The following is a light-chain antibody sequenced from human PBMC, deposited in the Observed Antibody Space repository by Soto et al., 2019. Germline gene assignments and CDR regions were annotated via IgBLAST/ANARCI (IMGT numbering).Light chain of an antibody. J-gene: IGKJ4*01. CDR1: QSVSSY. CDR3: QQRSNWPLT. CDR2: DAS. Sequence: EIVLTQSPATLSLSPWERATLSCRASQSVSSYLAWYQQKPGQAPRLLIYDASNRATGIPARSRGSGSGTDFTLTISSLEPEDFAVYYCQQRSNWPLTFGGGTKVDI. V-gene: IGKV3-11*01.